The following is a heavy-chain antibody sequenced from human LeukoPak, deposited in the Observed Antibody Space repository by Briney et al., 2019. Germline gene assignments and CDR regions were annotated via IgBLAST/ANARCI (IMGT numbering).Heavy chain of an antibody. CDR2: IYTSGST. V-gene: IGHV4-4*07. CDR1: GGSISSYY. J-gene: IGHJ3*02. Sequence: KPSETLSLTCTVSGGSISSYYWSWIRQPAGKGLEWIGRIYTSGSTNYNPSLKSRVTMSVDTSKNQFSPKLSSVTAADTAVYYCARDTGYYYDSSGYYYEGGADAFDIWGQGTMVTVSS. CDR3: ARDTGYYYDSSGYYYEGGADAFDI. D-gene: IGHD3-22*01.